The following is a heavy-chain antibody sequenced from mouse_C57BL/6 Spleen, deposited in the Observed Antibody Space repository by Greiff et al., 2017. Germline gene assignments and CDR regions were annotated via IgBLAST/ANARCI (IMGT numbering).Heavy chain of an antibody. CDR2: FHPYNDDT. CDR1: GYTFTTYP. CDR3: ARGDYYGSSYDYYAMDY. D-gene: IGHD1-1*01. J-gene: IGHJ4*01. V-gene: IGHV1-47*01. Sequence: QVQLKQSGAELVKPGASVQMSCKASGYTFTTYPIEWMKQNHGKSLEWIGNFHPYNDDTKYNEKFKGKATLTVEKSSSTVYLELSRLTSDDSAVYYCARGDYYGSSYDYYAMDYWGQGTSVTVSS.